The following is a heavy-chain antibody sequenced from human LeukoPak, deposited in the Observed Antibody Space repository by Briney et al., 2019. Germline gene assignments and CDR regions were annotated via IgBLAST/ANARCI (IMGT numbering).Heavy chain of an antibody. D-gene: IGHD3-16*02. V-gene: IGHV3-23*01. CDR1: GFTFSSYA. J-gene: IGHJ4*02. CDR3: AKDPYVVSLDY. CDR2: ISGSGSAT. Sequence: PGGSLRLSCAASGFTFSSYAMSWVRQAPGKGLEWVSAISGSGSATYYAGSVKGRFTISRDNSKNMLYLQMNGLRADDTAVYYCAKDPYVVSLDYWGQGTPVTVSS.